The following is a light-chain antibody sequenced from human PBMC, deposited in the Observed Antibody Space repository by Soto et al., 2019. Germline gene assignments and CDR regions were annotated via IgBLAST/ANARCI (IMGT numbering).Light chain of an antibody. V-gene: IGKV1-5*01. CDR3: QQYNSYSH. CDR1: QSISSW. J-gene: IGKJ3*01. Sequence: DIQMTQSPSTLYASVGDRVTITCRASQSISSWSAWYQQKPGQAPKLLIYDASSLESGVPSRFSGSGSGTEFTLTISSLQPDDFATYSCQQYNSYSHFGPGTKVDIK. CDR2: DAS.